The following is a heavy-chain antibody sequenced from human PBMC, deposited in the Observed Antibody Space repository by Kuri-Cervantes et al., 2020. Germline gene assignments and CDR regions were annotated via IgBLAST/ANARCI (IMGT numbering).Heavy chain of an antibody. J-gene: IGHJ3*02. V-gene: IGHV3-9*01. Sequence: GGSLRLSCAASGFTFDDYAMHWVRQAPGKGLEWVSGISWNSGSIGYADSVKGRFTISRDNAKNSLYLQMNSLRAEDTALYYCAKGDYGHLRDAFDIWGQGTMVTVSS. D-gene: IGHD4-17*01. CDR2: ISWNSGSI. CDR1: GFTFDDYA. CDR3: AKGDYGHLRDAFDI.